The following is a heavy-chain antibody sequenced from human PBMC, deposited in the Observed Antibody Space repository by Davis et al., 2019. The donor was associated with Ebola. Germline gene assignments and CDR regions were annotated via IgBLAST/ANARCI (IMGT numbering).Heavy chain of an antibody. CDR3: ARGDPSYKWNWFDP. CDR1: GYTFTNYY. CDR2: IDAYNGNT. Sequence: AASVKVSCKASGYTFTNYYMHWVRQAPGQGLEWMGWIDAYNGNTNYAQKLQGRVTMTIDTSTSTAYMELKNLRSDDTAVYYCARGDPSYKWNWFDPWGQGTLVSVSS. J-gene: IGHJ5*02. D-gene: IGHD1-20*01. V-gene: IGHV1-18*04.